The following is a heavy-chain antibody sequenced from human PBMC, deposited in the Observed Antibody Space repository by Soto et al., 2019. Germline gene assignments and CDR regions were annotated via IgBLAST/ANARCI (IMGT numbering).Heavy chain of an antibody. V-gene: IGHV1-2*02. CDR2: INPNSGRT. D-gene: IGHD3-22*01. J-gene: IGHJ6*02. CDR3: VGERTVDYYGSSGYYLEYYGLDV. Sequence: SVNVSRTASGYTFTCYYMHWVRQAPVQGLEWMGWINPNSGRTNYAQKFQGRVTMTRDTSIITSYMELIRLRSDDTAVYYCVGERTVDYYGSSGYYLEYYGLDVWGQRTT. CDR1: GYTFTCYY.